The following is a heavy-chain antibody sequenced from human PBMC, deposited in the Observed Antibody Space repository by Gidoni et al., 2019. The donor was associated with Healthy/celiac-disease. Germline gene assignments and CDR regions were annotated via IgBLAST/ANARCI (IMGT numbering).Heavy chain of an antibody. V-gene: IGHV3-15*01. Sequence: EVQLVESGGGLVKPGGSVRLSCAASGFTFSNARLSWVRQAPGKGLEWVGRIKSKTDGGTTDYAAPVKGRFTISRDDSKNTLYLQMNSLKTEDTAVYYCTTALEYYDSSGYHYFDYWGQGTLVTVSS. CDR2: IKSKTDGGTT. CDR1: GFTFSNAR. D-gene: IGHD3-22*01. J-gene: IGHJ4*02. CDR3: TTALEYYDSSGYHYFDY.